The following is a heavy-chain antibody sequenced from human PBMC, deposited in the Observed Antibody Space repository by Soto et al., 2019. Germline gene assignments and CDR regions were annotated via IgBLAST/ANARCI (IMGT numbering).Heavy chain of an antibody. V-gene: IGHV3-30-3*01. CDR3: ARDPWKEWELSIPYYFDY. D-gene: IGHD1-26*01. Sequence: GGSLRLSCAASGFTFSSYAMHWVRQAPGKGLEWVAVISYDGSNKYYADSVKGRFTISRDNSKNTLYLQMNSLRAEDTAVYYCARDPWKEWELSIPYYFDYWGQGTLVTVSS. J-gene: IGHJ4*02. CDR2: ISYDGSNK. CDR1: GFTFSSYA.